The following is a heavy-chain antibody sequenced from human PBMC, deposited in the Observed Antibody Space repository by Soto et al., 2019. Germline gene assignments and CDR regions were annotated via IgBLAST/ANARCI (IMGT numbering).Heavy chain of an antibody. D-gene: IGHD4-17*01. J-gene: IGHJ4*02. Sequence: GESLTISCKVSGYSFTRYWIVWVLQMPGKGLEWMGIIYPGGSDTRYSPSFQGQVTISADKSISTAYLQWSSPKASDTAMYYCARNDYGGNSVDYWGQGTLVTVSS. V-gene: IGHV5-51*01. CDR3: ARNDYGGNSVDY. CDR1: GYSFTRYW. CDR2: IYPGGSDT.